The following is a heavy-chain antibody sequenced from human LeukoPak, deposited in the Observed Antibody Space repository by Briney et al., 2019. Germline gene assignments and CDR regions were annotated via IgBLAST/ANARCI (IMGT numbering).Heavy chain of an antibody. J-gene: IGHJ5*02. Sequence: GGSLRLPCAASGFTFSDYYMSWIRQAPGKGLEWVSYISSSGSTIYYADSVKGRFTISRDNAKNSLYLQMNSLRAEDTAVYYCARDLGSGWYDNWFDPWGQGTLVTVSS. CDR1: GFTFSDYY. CDR3: ARDLGSGWYDNWFDP. CDR2: ISSSGSTI. V-gene: IGHV3-11*01. D-gene: IGHD6-19*01.